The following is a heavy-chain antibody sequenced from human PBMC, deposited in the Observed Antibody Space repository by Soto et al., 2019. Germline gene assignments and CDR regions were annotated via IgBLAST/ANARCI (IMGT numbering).Heavy chain of an antibody. CDR1: LFTFIIYS. CDR2: IIPIFFTS. V-gene: IGHV1-69*01. Sequence: SSFNFSFNSSLFTFIIYSIIFFLHSPLQFLYFILCIIPIFFTSNYAHNFQGRVTITADESTSTAYMELSSLRSEDTAVYYCARDRRGIVVVVAATGWFDPWGQGTLVTVS. CDR3: ARDRRGIVVVVAATGWFDP. D-gene: IGHD2-15*01. J-gene: IGHJ5*02.